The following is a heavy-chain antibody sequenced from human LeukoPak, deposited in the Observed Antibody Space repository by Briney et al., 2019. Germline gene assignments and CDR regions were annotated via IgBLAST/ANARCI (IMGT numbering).Heavy chain of an antibody. Sequence: PGASVKVSCTASGYTFTSYYMHWVRQAPGQGLEWMGIINPSGGSTSYAQKFQGRVTMTRDMSTSTVYMELSSLRSEDTAVFYCARVLMVGAIDYWGQGTLVTVSS. D-gene: IGHD1-26*01. V-gene: IGHV1-46*01. CDR2: INPSGGST. J-gene: IGHJ4*02. CDR3: ARVLMVGAIDY. CDR1: GYTFTSYY.